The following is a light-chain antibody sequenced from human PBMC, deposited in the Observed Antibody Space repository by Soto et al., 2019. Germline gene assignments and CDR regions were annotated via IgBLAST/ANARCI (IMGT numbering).Light chain of an antibody. CDR1: QTVIHNY. Sequence: EIVMTQCPATLSVCPGERVTLSCRASQTVIHNYLAWHQQKAGQPPRLLVYGASNRATGIPDRFSGSGSGTDFTLTSSRLEPEDVAVYYCQLFGGSRTFGQGTKVDI. CDR2: GAS. CDR3: QLFGGSRT. J-gene: IGKJ1*01. V-gene: IGKV3-20*01.